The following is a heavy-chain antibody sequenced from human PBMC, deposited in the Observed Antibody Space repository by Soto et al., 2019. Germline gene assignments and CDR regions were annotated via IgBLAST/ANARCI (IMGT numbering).Heavy chain of an antibody. CDR2: ISYDGSNK. V-gene: IGHV3-30*18. J-gene: IGHJ5*02. CDR3: AKTEYSSSGLYS. Sequence: GGSLRLSCAASGFTFSNYGMHWVRQAPGKGLEWVALISYDGSNKYYADSVKGRFTISRDNSKNTLYLQINSLRAEDTDVYYCAKTEYSSSGLYSWGQGT. CDR1: GFTFSNYG. D-gene: IGHD6-6*01.